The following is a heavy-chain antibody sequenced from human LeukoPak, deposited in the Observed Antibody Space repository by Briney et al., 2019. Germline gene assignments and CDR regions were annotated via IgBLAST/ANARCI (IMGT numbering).Heavy chain of an antibody. V-gene: IGHV3-30*02. J-gene: IGHJ5*02. CDR3: AKGHDYGAKTRLPKYNWCDP. CDR1: GFTFRNCA. D-gene: IGHD4-23*01. Sequence: GGSLRLSCAASGFTFRNCAMHWLRQAPSKGLEWVAYIRFDGNNRYYADSVKDRFTISRDNSKDTLYLRMNSLRPEDTAVYYCAKGHDYGAKTRLPKYNWCDPWGRGTLVTVSS. CDR2: IRFDGNNR.